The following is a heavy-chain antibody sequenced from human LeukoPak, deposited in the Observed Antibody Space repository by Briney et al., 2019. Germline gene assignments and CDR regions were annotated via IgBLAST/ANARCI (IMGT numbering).Heavy chain of an antibody. CDR1: GGSISSYY. J-gene: IGHJ4*02. CDR3: ARGDPFDY. Sequence: SSETLSLTCTVSGGSISSYYWSWIRQPPGKGLEWIGYIYHSGSTYYNPSLKSRVTISVDRSKNQFSLKLSSVTAADTAVYYCARGDPFDYWGQGTLVTVSS. D-gene: IGHD2-21*02. V-gene: IGHV4-59*12. CDR2: IYHSGST.